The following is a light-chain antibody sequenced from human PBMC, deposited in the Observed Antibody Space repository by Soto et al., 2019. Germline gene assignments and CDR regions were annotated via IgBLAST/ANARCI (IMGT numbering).Light chain of an antibody. J-gene: IGLJ2*01. CDR1: TGPVISGHY. Sequence: QAVVTQEPSLTVSPGGTVTLTCGSSTGPVISGHYPYWFQQKPGQAPRTLIYDTPNKDSWTPERFSGSILGGKAALTLSGAQPDDEADYYCLLSYSGVRVFGGGTKLTVL. CDR2: DTP. V-gene: IGLV7-46*01. CDR3: LLSYSGVRV.